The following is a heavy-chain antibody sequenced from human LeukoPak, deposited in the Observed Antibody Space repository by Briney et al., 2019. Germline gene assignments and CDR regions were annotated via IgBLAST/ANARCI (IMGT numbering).Heavy chain of an antibody. Sequence: GSSVKVSCKASGGTFSSYAISWVRQAPGQGLEWMGRIIPILGIANYAQKFQGRVTITADKSTSTAYMEPSSLRSEDTAVYYCAREYDIVVVVAAKIPAYYFDYWGQGTLVTVSS. CDR2: IIPILGIA. CDR1: GGTFSSYA. V-gene: IGHV1-69*04. J-gene: IGHJ4*02. D-gene: IGHD2-15*01. CDR3: AREYDIVVVVAAKIPAYYFDY.